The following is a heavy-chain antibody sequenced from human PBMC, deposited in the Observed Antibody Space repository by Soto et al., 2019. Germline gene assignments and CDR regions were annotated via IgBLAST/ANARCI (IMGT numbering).Heavy chain of an antibody. CDR2: IYYSGST. CDR1: GGSISSGGYY. Sequence: SETLSLTCTVSGGSISSGGYYWSWIRQHPGKGLEWIGYIYYSGSTYYNPSLKSRVTISVDTSKNQFSLKLSSVTAADTAVYYCARVLRAAAAPPDYWGQGTLVTVSS. D-gene: IGHD6-25*01. J-gene: IGHJ4*02. CDR3: ARVLRAAAAPPDY. V-gene: IGHV4-31*03.